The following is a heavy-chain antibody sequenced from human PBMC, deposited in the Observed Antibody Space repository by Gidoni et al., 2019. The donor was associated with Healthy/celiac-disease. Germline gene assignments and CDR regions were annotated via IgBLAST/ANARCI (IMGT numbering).Heavy chain of an antibody. Sequence: EVQLLESVGGLVQAGGSLRLSCAASGFTFSSYSMSWVRQAPWKGLEWVSAISGSGGSTYYADSVKCRFTLSRDNSKNPLYLHMNSLRAEDTAVYYCAKDRSSWAWGKGTTVTVSS. CDR2: ISGSGGST. CDR3: AKDRSSWA. CDR1: GFTFSSYS. V-gene: IGHV3-23*01. J-gene: IGHJ6*04. D-gene: IGHD6-13*01.